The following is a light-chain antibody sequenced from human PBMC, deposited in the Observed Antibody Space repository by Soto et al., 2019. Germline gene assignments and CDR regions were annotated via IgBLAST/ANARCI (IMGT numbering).Light chain of an antibody. Sequence: SVLTQPASVSGSPGESITISCTGTSSDVGGYNYVSWYQQHPGKAPKLMIYDVSNGPSGVSNRFSGSKSGNTASLTISGLQAEDEADYYCSSYTSSSTYVFGTGTKVTVL. J-gene: IGLJ1*01. CDR3: SSYTSSSTYV. V-gene: IGLV2-14*01. CDR2: DVS. CDR1: SSDVGGYNY.